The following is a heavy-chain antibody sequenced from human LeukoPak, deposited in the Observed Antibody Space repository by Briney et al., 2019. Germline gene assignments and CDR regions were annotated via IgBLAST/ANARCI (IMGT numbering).Heavy chain of an antibody. V-gene: IGHV3-21*01. CDR2: ISSSSSYI. CDR3: ARTTIFLEGDWFDP. Sequence: KTGGSLRLSCAASGFTFDDYGMNWVRQAPGKGLEWVSSISSSSSYIYYADSVKGRFTISRDNAKNSLYLQMNSLRAEDTAVYYCARTTIFLEGDWFDPWGQGTLVTVSS. D-gene: IGHD3-3*01. CDR1: GFTFDDYG. J-gene: IGHJ5*02.